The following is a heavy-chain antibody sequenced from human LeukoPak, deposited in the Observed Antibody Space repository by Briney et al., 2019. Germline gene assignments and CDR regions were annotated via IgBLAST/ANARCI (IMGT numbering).Heavy chain of an antibody. V-gene: IGHV4-30-4*01. CDR3: ARVEIVVVPAAMYSSAFDI. Sequence: SQTLSLTCTVSGGSISSGDYYWSWIRQPPGKGLEWIGYIHYSGSTYYNPSLKSRVTISVDTSKNQFSLKLSSVTAADTAVYYCARVEIVVVPAAMYSSAFDIWGQGTMVTVSS. CDR2: IHYSGST. J-gene: IGHJ3*02. CDR1: GGSISSGDYY. D-gene: IGHD2-2*03.